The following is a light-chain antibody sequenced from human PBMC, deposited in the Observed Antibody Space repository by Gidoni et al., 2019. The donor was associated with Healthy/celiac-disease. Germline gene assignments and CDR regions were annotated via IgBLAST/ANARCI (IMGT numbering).Light chain of an antibody. CDR1: QSISSY. Sequence: DIQLTQSPSSLSASLGDRVTLSCRASQSISSYLNWYQQKPGNAPKLLIYAASSWKSGVPSRFSGSGSGTDFTLTISSLQPEDFATYYCQQSNSTPCTFGQGTKVEIK. J-gene: IGKJ1*01. V-gene: IGKV1-39*01. CDR2: AAS. CDR3: QQSNSTPCT.